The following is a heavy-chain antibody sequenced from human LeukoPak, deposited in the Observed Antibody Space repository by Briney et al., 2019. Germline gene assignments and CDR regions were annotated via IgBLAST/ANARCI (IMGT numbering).Heavy chain of an antibody. Sequence: PSQTLSLTCAVSGGSISSGGYSWSWIRQPPGKGLEWIGYIYHSGSTYYNPSLKSRVTISVDRSKNQLSLKLSSVTAADTAVYYCARGRDYDAFDIWGQGTMVTVSS. CDR3: ARGRDYDAFDI. CDR1: GGSISSGGYS. D-gene: IGHD3/OR15-3a*01. J-gene: IGHJ3*02. V-gene: IGHV4-30-2*01. CDR2: IYHSGST.